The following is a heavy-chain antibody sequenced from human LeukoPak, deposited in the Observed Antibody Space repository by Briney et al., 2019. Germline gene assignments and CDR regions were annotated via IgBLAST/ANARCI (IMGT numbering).Heavy chain of an antibody. CDR2: IIPIFGIA. D-gene: IGHD3-22*01. V-gene: IGHV1-69*04. CDR1: GGTFSSYA. J-gene: IGHJ4*02. CDR3: ARVYYYDSSGYYLDY. Sequence: SATVSCKASGGTFSSYAISWVRQAPGQGLEWMGRIIPIFGIANYAQKFQGRVTITADKSTSTAYMELSSLRSEDAAVDYCARVYYYDSSGYYLDYWGQGTLVTVSS.